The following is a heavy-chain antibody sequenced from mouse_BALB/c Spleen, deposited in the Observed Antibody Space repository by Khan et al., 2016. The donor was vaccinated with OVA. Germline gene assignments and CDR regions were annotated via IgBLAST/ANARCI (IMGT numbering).Heavy chain of an antibody. CDR3: ARQPYYHYNVMGY. J-gene: IGHJ4*01. Sequence: QVQLKESGPGLVAPSQSLSITCTISGFSLTNYGVHWVRQPPGKGLEWLVLMWSDGSATYNSALKSRLTISMDNSKSQVFLKMHSLQTDDTAMYFCARQPYYHYNVMGYWGQGTSVTVSS. D-gene: IGHD2-10*01. CDR2: MWSDGSA. CDR1: GFSLTNYG. V-gene: IGHV2-6-1*01.